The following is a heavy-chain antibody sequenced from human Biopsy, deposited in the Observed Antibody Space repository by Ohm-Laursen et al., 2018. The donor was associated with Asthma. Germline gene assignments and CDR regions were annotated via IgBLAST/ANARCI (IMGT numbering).Heavy chain of an antibody. CDR2: INAGNGNT. Sequence: GASLKVSCKASGYTFINYAIHWVRQAPGQRLEWMGWINAGNGNTKYSQKFQGRVTISRDTSASTAYMDLSSLRSEDTAVYYCARTYYDFLTGQVNDALAMWGQGTVVTVSS. J-gene: IGHJ3*02. V-gene: IGHV1-3*01. D-gene: IGHD3-9*01. CDR1: GYTFINYA. CDR3: ARTYYDFLTGQVNDALAM.